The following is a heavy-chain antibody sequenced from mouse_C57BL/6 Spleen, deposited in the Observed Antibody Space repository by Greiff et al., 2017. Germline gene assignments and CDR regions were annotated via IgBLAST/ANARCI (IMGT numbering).Heavy chain of an antibody. V-gene: IGHV14-2*01. CDR3: ATGPFDY. Sequence: EVQLQQSGAELVKPGASVKLSTASGFNIKDYYMHWVKQRTEQGLEWIGRIDPADGETKYAPKFQGKATKTADTASNTAYLQLRSLTSEDTAVYYCATGPFDYWGQGTTLTVSS. J-gene: IGHJ2*01. CDR2: IDPADGET. CDR1: GFNIKDYY. D-gene: IGHD4-1*01.